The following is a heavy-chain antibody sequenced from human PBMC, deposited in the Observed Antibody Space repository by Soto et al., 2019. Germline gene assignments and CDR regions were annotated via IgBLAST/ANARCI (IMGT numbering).Heavy chain of an antibody. CDR3: ARDVTDADYDILSDP. D-gene: IGHD3-9*01. Sequence: ASVTLSFKASGSTFTSYYMHWVRQAPGQGLEWMGWINPNSGGTNYAQKFQGRVTMTRDTSISTAYMELSRLRSDDTAVYYCARDVTDADYDILSDPWGQGTLVTVSS. J-gene: IGHJ5*02. CDR2: INPNSGGT. CDR1: GSTFTSYY. V-gene: IGHV1-2*02.